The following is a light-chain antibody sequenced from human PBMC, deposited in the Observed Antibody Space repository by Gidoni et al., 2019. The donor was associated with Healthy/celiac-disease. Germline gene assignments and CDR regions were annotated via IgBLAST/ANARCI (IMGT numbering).Light chain of an antibody. Sequence: QSALTQPASVSVSPGQSITISCTGTSSDVGGYNYFSWYQQHPVKAPKLMIYDVSNRPSGVSNRFSGSKSGNTASLTIAGLQAEDEADYYCSSDTSSSTCWVFGTGTKVTV. CDR1: SSDVGGYNY. CDR2: DVS. V-gene: IGLV2-14*01. J-gene: IGLJ1*01. CDR3: SSDTSSSTCWV.